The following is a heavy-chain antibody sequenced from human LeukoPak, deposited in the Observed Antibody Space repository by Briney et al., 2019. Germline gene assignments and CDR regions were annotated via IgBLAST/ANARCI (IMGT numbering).Heavy chain of an antibody. CDR3: TLPRGYCTNGVCPNYYYYYMDV. CDR2: ISSKANSYAT. Sequence: PGGSLRLSCAASGFTFSGSAMHWVRQASGKGLEWVGRISSKANSYATAYAASVKGRLTISRDDSKNTAYLQMNSLKTEDTAVYYCTLPRGYCTNGVCPNYYYYYMDVWGKGTTVTVSS. V-gene: IGHV3-73*01. J-gene: IGHJ6*03. CDR1: GFTFSGSA. D-gene: IGHD2-8*01.